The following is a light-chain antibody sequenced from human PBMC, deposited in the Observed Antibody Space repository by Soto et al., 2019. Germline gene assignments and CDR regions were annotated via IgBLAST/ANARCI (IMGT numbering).Light chain of an antibody. Sequence: QSVLTQPASVSGSPGQSIAISCTGTSSDVGGYSYVSWYQQQPGKAPKLVISDVSNRPSGVSDRFPGSKSGNTASPTISGLQTEAEADYYCASYTTSSTYVFGTGTKVTVL. CDR3: ASYTTSSTYV. CDR1: SSDVGGYSY. CDR2: DVS. J-gene: IGLJ1*01. V-gene: IGLV2-14*01.